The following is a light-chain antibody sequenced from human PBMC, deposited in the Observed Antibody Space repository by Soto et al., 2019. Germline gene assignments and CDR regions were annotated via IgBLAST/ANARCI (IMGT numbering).Light chain of an antibody. CDR3: TSYTTSSTLYV. J-gene: IGLJ1*01. Sequence: QSVLTQPASVSGSPGQSITISCTGTSSDVGAYNYVSWYQQHPGKAPKLIIYDVSNRSSGISNRFSGSKSANTASLTISGLQTEDEADYFCTSYTTSSTLYVFGTGTKVTVL. CDR1: SSDVGAYNY. CDR2: DVS. V-gene: IGLV2-14*01.